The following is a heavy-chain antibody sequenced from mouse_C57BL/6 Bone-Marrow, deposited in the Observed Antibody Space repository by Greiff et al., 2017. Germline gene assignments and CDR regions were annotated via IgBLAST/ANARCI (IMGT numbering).Heavy chain of an antibody. CDR1: GYTFTSYG. V-gene: IGHV1-81*01. CDR3: ARSSGQRFAY. CDR2: IYPRSGNT. J-gene: IGHJ3*01. D-gene: IGHD3-2*02. Sequence: VMLVESGAELARPGASVKLSCKASGYTFTSYGISWVKQRTGQGLEWIGEIYPRSGNTYYNEKFKGKATLTADKSSSTAYMELRSLTSEDSAVEFCARSSGQRFAYWGQGTLVTVSA.